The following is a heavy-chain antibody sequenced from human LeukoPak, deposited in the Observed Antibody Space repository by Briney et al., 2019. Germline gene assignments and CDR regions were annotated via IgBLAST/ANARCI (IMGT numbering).Heavy chain of an antibody. J-gene: IGHJ4*02. CDR1: GGSFSGYY. Sequence: SETLSLTCAVYGGSFSGYYWSWIRQPPGKGLEWIGEINHSGSTNYNPSLKSRVTISVDTSKNQFSLKLSSVTAADTAVYYCARSDYSYGFFDYWGQGTLVTVSS. D-gene: IGHD5-18*01. V-gene: IGHV4-34*01. CDR3: ARSDYSYGFFDY. CDR2: INHSGST.